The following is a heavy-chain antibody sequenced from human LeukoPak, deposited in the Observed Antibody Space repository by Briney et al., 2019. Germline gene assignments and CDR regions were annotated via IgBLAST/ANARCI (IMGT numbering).Heavy chain of an antibody. Sequence: GRSLRLSCTASGFMFSRLGMQWVRQAPGEGLEWVAMIWHDGSVEEYADSVKGRFTISRDNAQNTLYLQMNSLRDDDTAVYYCAKEGDQFRGYLDAWGKGTTVTVSS. D-gene: IGHD3-16*01. CDR2: IWHDGSVE. J-gene: IGHJ6*03. CDR1: GFMFSRLG. V-gene: IGHV3-33*06. CDR3: AKEGDQFRGYLDA.